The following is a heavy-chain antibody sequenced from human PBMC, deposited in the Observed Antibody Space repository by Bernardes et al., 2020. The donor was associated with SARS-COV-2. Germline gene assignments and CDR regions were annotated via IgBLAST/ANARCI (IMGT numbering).Heavy chain of an antibody. D-gene: IGHD4-17*01. J-gene: IGHJ3*01. CDR1: GYTFTSYW. V-gene: IGHV5-51*01. CDR3: ARPGSQVADGVFDV. Sequence: GESLKISFKASGYTFTSYWIGWVRQMPAKGLEWMGIIYPGDSDTNYSPSFQGQVTISADKSISTVYLQWSSLKASDTAMYYCARPGSQVADGVFDVWGQGTMVSVSS. CDR2: IYPGDSDT.